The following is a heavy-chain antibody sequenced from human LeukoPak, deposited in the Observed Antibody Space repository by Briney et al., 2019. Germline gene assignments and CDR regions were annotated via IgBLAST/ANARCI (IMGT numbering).Heavy chain of an antibody. D-gene: IGHD6-19*01. CDR2: ISCSGGST. CDR1: GFTFSSYA. J-gene: IGHJ4*02. CDR3: AKSHSSGWYDPNYFDY. V-gene: IGHV3-23*01. Sequence: GGSLRLSCAASGFTFSSYAMNWVRQAPGKGLEWVSAISCSGGSTYYADSVKGRFTISRDNSKNTLYLQMNSLRAEDTAVYYCAKSHSSGWYDPNYFDYWGQGTLVTVSS.